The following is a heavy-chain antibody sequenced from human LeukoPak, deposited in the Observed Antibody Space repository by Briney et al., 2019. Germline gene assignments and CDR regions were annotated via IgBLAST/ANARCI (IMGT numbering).Heavy chain of an antibody. CDR3: AREGSPPYLYL. CDR1: GYSFTAYY. V-gene: IGHV1-2*02. J-gene: IGHJ5*02. CDR2: INPNNGGT. D-gene: IGHD2/OR15-2a*01. Sequence: ASLKVSCKASGYSFTAYYIHSVRQAPGQGLEWLGWINPNNGGTKYTQKFQGRVTMTRNTSISTTYMELTRLISDDTATYYCAREGSPPYLYLSGQGTVVTVSS.